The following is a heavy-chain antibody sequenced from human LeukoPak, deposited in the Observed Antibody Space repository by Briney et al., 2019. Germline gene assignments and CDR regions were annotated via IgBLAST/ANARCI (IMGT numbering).Heavy chain of an antibody. D-gene: IGHD1-26*01. CDR3: ARPLVGAVDAFDI. CDR1: GFSFSRYS. J-gene: IGHJ3*02. V-gene: IGHV3-48*01. CDR2: ISSSSSTI. Sequence: GGSLRLSCAASGFSFSRYSMNWVRQAPGKGLEWVSYISSSSSTIYYADSVKGRFTISRDNAKNSLYLQMKSLRAEDTAVYYCARPLVGAVDAFDIWGQGTMVTVSS.